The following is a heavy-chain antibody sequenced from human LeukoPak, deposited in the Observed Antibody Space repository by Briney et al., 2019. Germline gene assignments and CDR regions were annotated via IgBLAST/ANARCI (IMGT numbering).Heavy chain of an antibody. V-gene: IGHV1-24*01. Sequence: ASVKVSCKVSGYTLTELSMHWLRQAPGKGLEWMGGFDPEDGETIYAQKLQGRVTMTTDTSTSTAYMELRSLRSDDTAVYYCARELGGHGFDYWGHGALITVSS. CDR2: FDPEDGET. D-gene: IGHD2-15*01. CDR1: GYTLTELS. CDR3: ARELGGHGFDY. J-gene: IGHJ4*01.